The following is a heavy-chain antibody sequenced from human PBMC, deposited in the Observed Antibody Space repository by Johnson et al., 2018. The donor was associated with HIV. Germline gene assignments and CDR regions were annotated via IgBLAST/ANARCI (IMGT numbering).Heavy chain of an antibody. Sequence: QVQLVESGGGVVQPGGSLRLSCAASGFTFSSYGMHWVRQAPGKGLEWVAIISYDGSNKYYADSVKGRFTISRHNSKTTLYLQMNSLKTGDTAVYYCTTSRWDYGGSFDIWGQGTMVTVSS. CDR2: ISYDGSNK. CDR3: TTSRWDYGGSFDI. D-gene: IGHD4-23*01. CDR1: GFTFSSYG. J-gene: IGHJ3*02. V-gene: IGHV3-30*19.